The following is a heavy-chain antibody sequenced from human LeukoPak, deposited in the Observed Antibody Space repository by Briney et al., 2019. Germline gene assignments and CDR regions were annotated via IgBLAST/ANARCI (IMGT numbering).Heavy chain of an antibody. Sequence: PGGSLRLPCAASGFTFSSYDMHWVRQAPGKGLEWVAFIRYDGSNKYYADSVKGRFTISRDNSKNTLYLQMSSLRADDTAVYYCAKDLPPNDFWGQGTLVTVSS. CDR1: GFTFSSYD. J-gene: IGHJ4*02. CDR3: AKDLPPNDF. V-gene: IGHV3-30*02. CDR2: IRYDGSNK.